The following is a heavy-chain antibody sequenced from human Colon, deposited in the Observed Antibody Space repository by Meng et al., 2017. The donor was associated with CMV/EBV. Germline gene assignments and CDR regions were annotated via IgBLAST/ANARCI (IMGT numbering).Heavy chain of an antibody. CDR1: GFTVSSNY. J-gene: IGHJ6*02. CDR2: IYSGGST. Sequence: ESLKISCAASGFTVSSNYMSWVRQAPGKGLEWVSVIYSGGSTYYADSVKGRFTISRDNSKNTLYLQMNSLRAEDTAVYYCARESPRYDFWSGYYTTGGGMDVWGQGTTVTVSS. CDR3: ARESPRYDFWSGYYTTGGGMDV. V-gene: IGHV3-66*02. D-gene: IGHD3-3*01.